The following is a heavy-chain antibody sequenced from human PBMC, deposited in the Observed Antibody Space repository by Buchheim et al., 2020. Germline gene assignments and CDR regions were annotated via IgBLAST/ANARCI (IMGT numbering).Heavy chain of an antibody. D-gene: IGHD5-12*01. CDR3: VKWDDSANDWGVY. J-gene: IGHJ4*02. CDR1: GFTLSNYG. CDR2: LNRNGETT. Sequence: EVQLLESGGGLEQPGGSVRLSCAAFGFTLSNYGMHWVRQAPGKGLEWVSGLNRNGETTNSVDSVKGRFTISRDNSKNMLYLQMNSLRVEDTAVYYCVKWDDSANDWGVYWGQGTL. V-gene: IGHV3-23*01.